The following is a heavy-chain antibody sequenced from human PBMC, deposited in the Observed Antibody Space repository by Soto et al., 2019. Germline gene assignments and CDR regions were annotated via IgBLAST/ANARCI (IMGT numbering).Heavy chain of an antibody. J-gene: IGHJ4*02. CDR2: INAGNGNT. D-gene: IGHD2-2*01. V-gene: IGHV1-3*01. CDR3: ATELYCSSTTCYVPFDY. CDR1: GYTFTSYA. Sequence: ASVKVSCKASGYTFTSYAMHWVRQAPGQRLEWMGWINAGNGNTKYSQKFQGRVTITRDTSASTAYMELSSLRSEDTAVYYCATELYCSSTTCYVPFDYWGPGTLVTLSS.